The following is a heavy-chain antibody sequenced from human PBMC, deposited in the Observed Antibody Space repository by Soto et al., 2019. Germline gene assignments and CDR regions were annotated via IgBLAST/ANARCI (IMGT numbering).Heavy chain of an antibody. J-gene: IGHJ5*02. CDR1: GFTFDDYA. V-gene: IGHV3-9*01. D-gene: IGHD4-17*01. Sequence: EVQLVESGVGLVQPGRSLRLSCAASGFTFDDYAMHWVRQAPGKGLEWVSGISWNSGSIGYADSVKGRFTISRDNAKNSLYLQMNSLRAEDTALYYCANDYAWGQGTLVTVSS. CDR2: ISWNSGSI. CDR3: ANDYA.